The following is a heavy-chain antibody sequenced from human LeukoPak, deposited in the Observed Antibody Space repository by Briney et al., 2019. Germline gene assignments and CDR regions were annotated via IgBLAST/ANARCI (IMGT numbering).Heavy chain of an antibody. D-gene: IGHD1-26*01. CDR1: GYTFTGYY. CDR2: INPNNGAT. Sequence: ASVKVSCKASGYTFTGYYMHWVRQAPGQGLEWMGRINPNNGATNYAQKFQGRVTITGDTSISTAYMELSSLRSDDTAVYYCTRESGSYHGNDYWGQGTLVTVSS. CDR3: TRESGSYHGNDY. J-gene: IGHJ4*02. V-gene: IGHV1-2*06.